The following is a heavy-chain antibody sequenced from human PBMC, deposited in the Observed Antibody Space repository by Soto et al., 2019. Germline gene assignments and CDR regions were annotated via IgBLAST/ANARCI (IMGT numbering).Heavy chain of an antibody. J-gene: IGHJ6*02. CDR2: ISYDGSNK. D-gene: IGHD2-15*01. CDR3: ARELSGSEGSYYYYGMDV. V-gene: IGHV3-30-3*01. CDR1: GFTFSSYA. Sequence: GGSLRLSCAASGFTFSSYAMHWVRQAPGKGLEWVAVISYDGSNKYYADSVKGRFTISRDNSKNTLYLQMNSLRAEDTAVYYCARELSGSEGSYYYYGMDVWGQGTTVTVSS.